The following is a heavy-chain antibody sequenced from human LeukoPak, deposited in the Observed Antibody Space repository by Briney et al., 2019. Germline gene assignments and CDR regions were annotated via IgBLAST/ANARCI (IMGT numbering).Heavy chain of an antibody. J-gene: IGHJ4*02. D-gene: IGHD6-19*01. CDR3: ASSPPSSIAVAGGYDY. V-gene: IGHV1-46*01. CDR1: GYTFTSYY. Sequence: ASVKVSCKASGYTFTSYYMHWVRQAPGQGLEWMGIINPSGGSTSYAQKFQGRVTMTRDMSTSTVYMELSGLRSEDTAVYYCASSPPSSIAVAGGYDYWGQGTLVTVSS. CDR2: INPSGGST.